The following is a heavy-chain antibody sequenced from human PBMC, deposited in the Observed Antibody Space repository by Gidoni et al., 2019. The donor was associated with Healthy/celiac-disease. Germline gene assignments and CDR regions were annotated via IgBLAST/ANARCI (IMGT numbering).Heavy chain of an antibody. CDR3: ARGDLYGYGSGSYYNNNWFDP. CDR2: IYHRGST. D-gene: IGHD3-10*01. V-gene: IGHV4-4*02. J-gene: IGHJ5*02. Sequence: QVQLQESGPGLVKPSGTLSLTCALSGGSISSSNWWSWVRQPPGKGLEWIGEIYHRGSTNYNPSLKSRVTISVDKSKNQFSLKLSSVTAADTAVYYCARGDLYGYGSGSYYNNNWFDPWGQGTLVTVSS. CDR1: GGSISSSNW.